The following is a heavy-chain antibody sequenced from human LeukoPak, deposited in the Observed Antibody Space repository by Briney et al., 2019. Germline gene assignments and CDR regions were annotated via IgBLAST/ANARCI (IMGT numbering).Heavy chain of an antibody. CDR1: GGTFSSYA. Sequence: SAKVSCKASGGTFSSYAISWVRQAPGQGLEWMGGIIPIFGTANYAQKFQGRVTMTRDTSISTAYMELSRLRSDDTAVYYCARDMDSGPDFFDYWGLGTLVTVSS. D-gene: IGHD1-26*01. V-gene: IGHV1-69*05. J-gene: IGHJ4*02. CDR2: IIPIFGTA. CDR3: ARDMDSGPDFFDY.